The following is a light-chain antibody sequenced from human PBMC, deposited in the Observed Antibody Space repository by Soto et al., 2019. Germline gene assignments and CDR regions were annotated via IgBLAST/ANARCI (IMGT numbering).Light chain of an antibody. CDR3: QQRSNWYT. Sequence: EIVLTQSPATLSLSPGERATLSCRASQSVSSYLAWYQQKPGQAPRLLISDASNRATGIPARYSGSGSGTDFTLTISSLEPEDFAVYYCQQRSNWYTFGQGTTLEIK. CDR2: DAS. J-gene: IGKJ2*01. V-gene: IGKV3-11*01. CDR1: QSVSSY.